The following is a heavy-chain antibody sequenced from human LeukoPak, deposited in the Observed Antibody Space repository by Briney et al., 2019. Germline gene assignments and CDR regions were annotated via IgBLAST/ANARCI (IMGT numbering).Heavy chain of an antibody. V-gene: IGHV4-61*09. CDR3: ARGHISSGWYMGAFDI. D-gene: IGHD6-19*01. Sequence: SETLSLTCTVSGGSISSGSYYWNWVRQPAGKGLEWIGHIYTSGNTNYNPSLKSRVTISVDTSKNQFSLQLNSVTPEDTAVYYCARGHISSGWYMGAFDIWGQGTMVTVSS. J-gene: IGHJ3*02. CDR2: IYTSGNT. CDR1: GGSISSGSYY.